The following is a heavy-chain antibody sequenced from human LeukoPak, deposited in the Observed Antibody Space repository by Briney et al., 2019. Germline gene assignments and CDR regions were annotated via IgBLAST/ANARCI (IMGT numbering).Heavy chain of an antibody. D-gene: IGHD3-22*01. V-gene: IGHV3-21*01. CDR2: ISSSSSYI. CDR1: GFTFSSYS. CDR3: AKDSNYYDSSGYALYYFDY. Sequence: PGGSLRLSCAASGFTFSSYSMNWVRQAPGKGLEWVSSISSSSSYIYYADSVKGRSTISRDNSKNTLYLQMNSPRAEDTAVYYCAKDSNYYDSSGYALYYFDYWGQGTLVTVSS. J-gene: IGHJ4*02.